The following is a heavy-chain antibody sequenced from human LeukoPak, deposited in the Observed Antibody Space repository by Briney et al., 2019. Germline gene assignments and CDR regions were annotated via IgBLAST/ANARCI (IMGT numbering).Heavy chain of an antibody. CDR2: INPNSGGT. V-gene: IGHV1-2*02. CDR1: GYTFTGYY. CDR3: ARGLDHWAMTMVRPGAFDI. Sequence: ASVKVSCKASGYTFTGYYMHWVRQAPGQGLEWMGWINPNSGGTNYAQKFQGRVTMTRDTSISTAYMELSRLRSEDTAVYYCARGLDHWAMTMVRPGAFDIWGQGTMVTVSS. D-gene: IGHD3-10*01. J-gene: IGHJ3*02.